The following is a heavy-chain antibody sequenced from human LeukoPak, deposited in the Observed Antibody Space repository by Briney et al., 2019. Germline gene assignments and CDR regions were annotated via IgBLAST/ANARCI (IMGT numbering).Heavy chain of an antibody. CDR2: IYYGENT. J-gene: IGHJ4*02. Sequence: PSQTLSLTCTVSGGSISSGPYYWGWIRQPPGKGLEWIGNIYYGENTYYNPSLKSRVTISIDTSKNQFYLKLSSLTAADTAVYYCARRDDSSGYHKIFDYWGPGTLVTVSS. CDR3: ARRDDSSGYHKIFDY. D-gene: IGHD3-22*01. V-gene: IGHV4-39*01. CDR1: GGSISSGPYY.